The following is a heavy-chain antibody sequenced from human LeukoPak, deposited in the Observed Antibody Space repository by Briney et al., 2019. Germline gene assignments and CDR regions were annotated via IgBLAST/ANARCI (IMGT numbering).Heavy chain of an antibody. V-gene: IGHV4-61*08. CDR1: GDPISSHSGYK. D-gene: IGHD3-3*01. CDR3: AREWSAFDY. Sequence: SETLSLTCTVSGDPISSHSGYKWNWIRQAPGKGLEWIGYAYYSGTTSYNPSVNSRVTISVDTSKNQFSLKLTSVTAADTAVYYCAREWSAFDYWGQGTLVTVSS. CDR2: AYYSGTT. J-gene: IGHJ4*02.